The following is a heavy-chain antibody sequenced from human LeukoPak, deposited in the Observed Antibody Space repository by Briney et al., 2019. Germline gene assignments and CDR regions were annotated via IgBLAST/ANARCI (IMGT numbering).Heavy chain of an antibody. V-gene: IGHV3-21*01. CDR2: IISSSSYI. D-gene: IGHD6-13*01. CDR3: ARDLVGIAAAGTSIDY. Sequence: GGSLTLSCAASGFTFSIYSINWVRQAPGKGLEWVSSIISSSSYIYYADSVKGRFTIARDNAKNSLYLQMNSLRAEDTAVYYCARDLVGIAAAGTSIDYWGQGTLVTVSS. J-gene: IGHJ4*02. CDR1: GFTFSIYS.